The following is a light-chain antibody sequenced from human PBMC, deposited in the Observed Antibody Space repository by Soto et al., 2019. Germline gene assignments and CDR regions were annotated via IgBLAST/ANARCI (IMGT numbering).Light chain of an antibody. V-gene: IGKV3-20*01. CDR2: GVS. CDR1: QSVTSSY. J-gene: IGKJ4*01. CDR3: QQYGDSPLT. Sequence: ETVFTQSPGTVSLSPGERATLSCSASQSVTSSYLAWYQQKPGQAPRLLIYGVSSRATGIPDRFSGSGAGTDFTLTISRLEPEDFAVYYCQQYGDSPLTFGGGTKVDI.